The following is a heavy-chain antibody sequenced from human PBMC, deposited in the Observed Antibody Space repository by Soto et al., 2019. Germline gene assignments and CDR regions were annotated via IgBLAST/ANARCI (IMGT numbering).Heavy chain of an antibody. CDR3: ARDRPYWIFGVVDNDQAPYYYYMDV. CDR2: IIPILGIA. Sequence: ASVKVSCKASGGTFSSYTISWVRQAPGQGLEWMGRIIPILGIANYAQKFQGRVTITADKSTSTAYMELSSLRSEDTAVYYCARDRPYWIFGVVDNDQAPYYYYMDVWGKGTTVTVSS. CDR1: GGTFSSYT. D-gene: IGHD3-3*01. V-gene: IGHV1-69*04. J-gene: IGHJ6*03.